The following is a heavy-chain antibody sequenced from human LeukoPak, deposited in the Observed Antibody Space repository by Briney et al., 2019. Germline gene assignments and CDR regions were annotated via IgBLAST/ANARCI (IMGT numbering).Heavy chain of an antibody. D-gene: IGHD3-22*01. CDR2: IYNTGTT. V-gene: IGHV4-4*07. CDR1: GGSIGTYY. Sequence: SETLSLTCTFSGGSIGTYYWSWIRQPAGKGLEWIGRIYNTGTTNYNPSLESRVTMSVDTSKNQFSLKLSSVTAADTAVYYCARDYYFDSSAFDYWGQGALVTVSS. CDR3: ARDYYFDSSAFDY. J-gene: IGHJ4*02.